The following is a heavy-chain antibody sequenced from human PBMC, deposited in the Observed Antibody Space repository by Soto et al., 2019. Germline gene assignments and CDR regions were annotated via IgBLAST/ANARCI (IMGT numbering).Heavy chain of an antibody. D-gene: IGHD2-2*01. Sequence: PGGSLRLSDAASGFPFSDYYMSWIRQAPGKGLEWVSYISSSGSTIYYADSVKGRFTISRDNAKNSLYLQMNSLRAEDTAVYYCARDKSGKDIVVVPAAPRPRPVYYYYYYMDVWGKGTTVTVSS. CDR2: ISSSGSTI. CDR1: GFPFSDYY. V-gene: IGHV3-11*01. CDR3: ARDKSGKDIVVVPAAPRPRPVYYYYYYMDV. J-gene: IGHJ6*03.